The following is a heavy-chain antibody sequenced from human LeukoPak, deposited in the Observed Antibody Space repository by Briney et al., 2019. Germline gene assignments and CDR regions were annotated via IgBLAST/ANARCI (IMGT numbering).Heavy chain of an antibody. Sequence: GGSLRLSCAASGFTFSSYAMTWVRQAPGKGLEWVSIISGASGGSTYYADSVKGRFTISRDNSKNTLYLQVNSLRAEDTALYYCARGGSSSWYPNFDYWGQGTLVTVSS. J-gene: IGHJ4*02. V-gene: IGHV3-23*01. D-gene: IGHD6-13*01. CDR3: ARGGSSSWYPNFDY. CDR1: GFTFSSYA. CDR2: ISGASGGST.